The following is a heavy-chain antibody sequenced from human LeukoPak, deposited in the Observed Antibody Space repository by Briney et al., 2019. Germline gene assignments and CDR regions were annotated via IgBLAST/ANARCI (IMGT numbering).Heavy chain of an antibody. CDR2: ISGSGANT. CDR1: GFTFSSYA. V-gene: IGHV3-23*01. J-gene: IGHJ4*02. D-gene: IGHD3-22*01. CDR3: AKGCYYDSSGSFYFDY. Sequence: GGSLSLSCVVSGFTFSSYAMSWVRQVPGNGLEWVSGISGSGANTYYAVSVKGRFTISRGNSKNTLYVKMNSLGTEDTAAYYCAKGCYYDSSGSFYFDYWGQGTLVTVSS.